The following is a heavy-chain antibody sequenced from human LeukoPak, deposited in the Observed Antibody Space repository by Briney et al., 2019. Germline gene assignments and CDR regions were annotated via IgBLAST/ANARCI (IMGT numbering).Heavy chain of an antibody. Sequence: ASVKVSCKASGGTFSSYAISWVRQAPGQGLEWMGGIIPIFGTANYAQKFQGRVTITTDESTSTAYMELSSLRSEDTAVYYCARVLQWLPEGSDYYYYMDVWGKGTTVTVSS. CDR1: GGTFSSYA. V-gene: IGHV1-69*05. J-gene: IGHJ6*03. CDR3: ARVLQWLPEGSDYYYYMDV. D-gene: IGHD3-3*01. CDR2: IIPIFGTA.